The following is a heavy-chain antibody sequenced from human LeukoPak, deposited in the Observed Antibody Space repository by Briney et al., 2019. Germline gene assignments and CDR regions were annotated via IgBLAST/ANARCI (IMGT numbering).Heavy chain of an antibody. V-gene: IGHV3-30*02. D-gene: IGHD3-10*01. CDR1: GFIFSYYG. J-gene: IGHJ6*03. CDR2: IRYDGSNK. Sequence: GGSLRLFCVASGFIFSYYGMHWVRQAPGKGLEWVAFIRYDGSNKYYAEFVKGRLTISRDNSKNTLYLQKNSLRAEDTAVYYCAKDGALLGFGEFHYYMDVWGKGTTVTVSS. CDR3: AKDGALLGFGEFHYYMDV.